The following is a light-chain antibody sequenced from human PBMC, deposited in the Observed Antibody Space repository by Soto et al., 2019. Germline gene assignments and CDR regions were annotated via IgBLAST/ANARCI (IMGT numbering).Light chain of an antibody. CDR3: SSYAGSNNLV. CDR2: EVS. V-gene: IGLV2-8*01. Sequence: QSALTQPPSASGSPGQSVTISCTGISSDVGGDNYVSWYQQHPGKAPKLMIYEVSKRPSGVPDRFSGSKSGNTASLTVSGLQAEDEADYYCSSYAGSNNLVFGGGTK. CDR1: SSDVGGDNY. J-gene: IGLJ3*02.